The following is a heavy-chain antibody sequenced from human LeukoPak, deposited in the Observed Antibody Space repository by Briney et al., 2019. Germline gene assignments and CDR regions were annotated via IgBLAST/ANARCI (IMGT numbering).Heavy chain of an antibody. CDR1: GFTFSSYA. CDR3: ARRGGRGEKKYYFDY. CDR2: ISGSGGST. J-gene: IGHJ4*02. Sequence: GGSLRLSCAASGFTFSSYAMSWVRQAPGKGLEWVSAISGSGGSTYYADSVKGRFTISRDNAKNSLYMQMNSLRAEDTAVYYCARRGGRGEKKYYFDYWGQGTLVTVSS. V-gene: IGHV3-23*01. D-gene: IGHD3-16*01.